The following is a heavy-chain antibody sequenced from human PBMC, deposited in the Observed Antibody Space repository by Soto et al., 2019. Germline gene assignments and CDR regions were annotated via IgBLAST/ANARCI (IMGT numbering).Heavy chain of an antibody. CDR2: INAGNGNT. Sequence: QVQLVQSGAEVKKPGASVKVSCKASGYTFTSYAMHWVRQAPGQRLEWMGWINAGNGNTKYSQKFQGRVTITRDTXAXTXXMELSGLRSEDTAVYYCARGGRAVADPLGLYGMDVWGQGTTATVSS. D-gene: IGHD6-19*01. J-gene: IGHJ6*02. CDR1: GYTFTSYA. V-gene: IGHV1-3*01. CDR3: ARGGRAVADPLGLYGMDV.